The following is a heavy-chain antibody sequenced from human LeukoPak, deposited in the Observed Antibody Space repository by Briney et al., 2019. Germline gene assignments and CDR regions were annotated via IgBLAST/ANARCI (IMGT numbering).Heavy chain of an antibody. J-gene: IGHJ3*02. CDR1: GASISSSSYY. CDR2: IYYSGST. Sequence: SETLSLTCTVSGASISSSSYYWAWIRQPPGQGLEWIGNIYYSGSTYYNPSLKSRVTISVDTSKNHFSLKLSSVTAADTAVYYCARDRGIDAFDIWGQGTMVTVSS. V-gene: IGHV4-39*07. D-gene: IGHD3-16*01. CDR3: ARDRGIDAFDI.